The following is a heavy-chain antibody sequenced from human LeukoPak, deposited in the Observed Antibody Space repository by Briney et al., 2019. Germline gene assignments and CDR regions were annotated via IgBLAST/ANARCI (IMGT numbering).Heavy chain of an antibody. CDR1: GGSISSGGYY. CDR2: IYYSGST. CDR3: ARDVRLHYYDSSGYYGWFDP. Sequence: PSETLSLTCTVSGGSISSGGYYWGWIRQHPGKGLEWIGYIYYSGSTNYNPSLKSRVTISVDTSKNQFSLKLSSVTAADTAVYYCARDVRLHYYDSSGYYGWFDPWGQGTLVTVSS. D-gene: IGHD3-22*01. J-gene: IGHJ5*02. V-gene: IGHV4-61*08.